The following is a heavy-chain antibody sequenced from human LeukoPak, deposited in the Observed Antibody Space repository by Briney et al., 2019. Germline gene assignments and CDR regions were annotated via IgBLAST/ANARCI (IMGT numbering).Heavy chain of an antibody. CDR3: AKDPQKWESYFDY. V-gene: IGHV3-30*02. Sequence: GGSLRLSCAASGFTFSSYGMHWVRQAPGKGLEWVAFIRYDGGNKYYADSVKGRFTISRDNSKNTLYLQMNSLRAEDTAVYYCAKDPQKWESYFDYWGQGTLVTVSS. CDR2: IRYDGGNK. CDR1: GFTFSSYG. J-gene: IGHJ4*02. D-gene: IGHD1-26*01.